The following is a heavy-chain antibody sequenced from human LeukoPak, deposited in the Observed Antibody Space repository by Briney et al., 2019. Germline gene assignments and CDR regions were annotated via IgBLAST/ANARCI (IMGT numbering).Heavy chain of an antibody. V-gene: IGHV3-7*01. CDR3: ARDLSYFDY. CDR2: MRQDGSSK. J-gene: IGHJ4*02. Sequence: GGSLRLSCVASGFTFSTSWMTWVRQAPGKGLEWVANMRQDGSSKYYVDSVKGRFIISRDNAKNSLYLQMNSLRVEDTAVYYCARDLSYFDYWGQGALVTVSS. CDR1: GFTFSTSW.